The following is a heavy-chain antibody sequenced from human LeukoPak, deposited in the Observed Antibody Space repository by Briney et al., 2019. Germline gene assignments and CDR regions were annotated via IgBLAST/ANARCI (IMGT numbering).Heavy chain of an antibody. CDR3: AKDPRIAAAGATQFQH. Sequence: PGGSLRLSCAASGFTFSSYGMHWVRQAPGKGLEWVAVISYDGSNKYYADSVKGRFTISRDNSKNTLYLQMNSLRAEDTAVYYCAKDPRIAAAGATQFQHWGQGTLVTVSS. J-gene: IGHJ1*01. D-gene: IGHD6-13*01. CDR1: GFTFSSYG. V-gene: IGHV3-30*18. CDR2: ISYDGSNK.